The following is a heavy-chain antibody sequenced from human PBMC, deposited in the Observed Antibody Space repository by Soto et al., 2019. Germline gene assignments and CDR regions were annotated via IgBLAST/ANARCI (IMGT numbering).Heavy chain of an antibody. J-gene: IGHJ5*02. CDR1: GGSISRSSYY. CDR2: IYYSGST. D-gene: IGHD6-19*01. Sequence: QLQLQESGPGLVKPSETLSLTCTVSGGSISRSSYYWGWIRQPPGKGLEWIGSIYYSGSTYYNPSLKSRVTISVDTSKNPFSLKLSSVTAADTAVYYCARPFAVAGKGPVSWFDPWGQGTLVTVSS. CDR3: ARPFAVAGKGPVSWFDP. V-gene: IGHV4-39*01.